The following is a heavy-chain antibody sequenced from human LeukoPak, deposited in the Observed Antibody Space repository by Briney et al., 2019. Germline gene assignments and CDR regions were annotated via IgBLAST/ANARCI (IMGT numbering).Heavy chain of an antibody. CDR2: IKQDGSEK. Sequence: PGGSLRLSCAASGFTFSSYWMSWVRQAPGKWLEWVANIKQDGSEKYYVDSVKGRFTISRDNANNSLYLQMNSLRAEDTAVYYCARARIAAGGTGFDYWGQGTLVTVSS. J-gene: IGHJ4*02. V-gene: IGHV3-7*01. D-gene: IGHD6-13*01. CDR1: GFTFSSYW. CDR3: ARARIAAGGTGFDY.